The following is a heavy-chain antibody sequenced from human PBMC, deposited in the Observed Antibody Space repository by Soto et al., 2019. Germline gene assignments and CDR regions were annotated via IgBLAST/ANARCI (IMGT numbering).Heavy chain of an antibody. Sequence: SETLSLTCTVSGASMNSYHWSWIRQPAGKGLEWIGHIHSSGSTNYNPSLKGRVTMSVDTSKNQFSLRLMSLTAADTAVYYCARDQGVAAAGITWFDPWGQGSLVTVSS. D-gene: IGHD6-13*01. CDR3: ARDQGVAAAGITWFDP. CDR2: IHSSGST. CDR1: GASMNSYH. J-gene: IGHJ5*02. V-gene: IGHV4-4*07.